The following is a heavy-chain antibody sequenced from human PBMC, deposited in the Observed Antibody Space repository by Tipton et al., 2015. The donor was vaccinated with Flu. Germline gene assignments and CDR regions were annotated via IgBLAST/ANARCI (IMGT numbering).Heavy chain of an antibody. J-gene: IGHJ3*02. CDR1: GFTFSSYA. D-gene: IGHD1-26*01. Sequence: SLRLSCAASGFTFSSYAMSWVRQAPGKGLEWVSAISGSGGSTYYADSVKGRFTISRDNAENSLHLQMNSLRAEDTAVYYCASLRGSGSYSRYAFDIWGQGTMVTVSS. CDR2: ISGSGGST. CDR3: ASLRGSGSYSRYAFDI. V-gene: IGHV3-23*01.